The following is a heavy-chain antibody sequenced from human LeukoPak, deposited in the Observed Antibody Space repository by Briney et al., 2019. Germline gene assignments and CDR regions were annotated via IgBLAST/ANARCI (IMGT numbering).Heavy chain of an antibody. V-gene: IGHV3-23*01. CDR2: ISGNGVKT. Sequence: SGGSPRLSCAASGFTFSRYYMSWVRQTPGKGLEWVSGISGNGVKTFYADSVKGRFTISRDNSKKTVDLQRNSLRVEDTAIFYCAKIVVPAAYYFYGMDVWGQGTTVTVSS. J-gene: IGHJ6*02. CDR3: AKIVVPAAYYFYGMDV. CDR1: GFTFSRYY. D-gene: IGHD2-2*01.